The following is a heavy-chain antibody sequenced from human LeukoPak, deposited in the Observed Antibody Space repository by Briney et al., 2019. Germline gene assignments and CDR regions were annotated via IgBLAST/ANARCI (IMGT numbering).Heavy chain of an antibody. CDR3: AKGAVVGSHFDY. CDR1: GFTLWNYA. Sequence: GGSLRLSCAPSGFTLWNYAMSCVPDAPREGLERGSAIRGSGGSTFYADSVKGRFTISRDNSKNTLYVQMNSLRAEDTAVYYCAKGAVVGSHFDYWGQGTLATVSS. CDR2: IRGSGGST. D-gene: IGHD2-15*01. J-gene: IGHJ4*02. V-gene: IGHV3-23*01.